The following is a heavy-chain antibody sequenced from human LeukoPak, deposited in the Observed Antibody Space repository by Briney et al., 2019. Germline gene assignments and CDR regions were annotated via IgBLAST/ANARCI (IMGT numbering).Heavy chain of an antibody. CDR2: ISGSGGST. CDR3: ARGYDSSGYYTEFGY. Sequence: PGGSLRLSCAGSGFTFSSYAMSWVRQAPGKGLEWVSAISGSGGSTFYADSVKGRFTISRDNSKNTLYLQMSSLRAEDTAVYYCARGYDSSGYYTEFGYWGQGTLVTVSS. CDR1: GFTFSSYA. V-gene: IGHV3-23*01. D-gene: IGHD3-22*01. J-gene: IGHJ4*02.